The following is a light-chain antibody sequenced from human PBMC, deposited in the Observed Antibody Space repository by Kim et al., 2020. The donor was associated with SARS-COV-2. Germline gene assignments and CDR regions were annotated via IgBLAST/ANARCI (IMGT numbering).Light chain of an antibody. CDR1: ELGDKY. V-gene: IGLV3-1*01. CDR3: QAWDSTTYV. Sequence: VSPGQKASITCSGDELGDKYACWYQQKPGQSPVLVIYEDRKRPTGFPERFSGSNSGNTATLTISGTQAMDEADYYCQAWDSTTYVFGTGTKVTVL. J-gene: IGLJ1*01. CDR2: EDR.